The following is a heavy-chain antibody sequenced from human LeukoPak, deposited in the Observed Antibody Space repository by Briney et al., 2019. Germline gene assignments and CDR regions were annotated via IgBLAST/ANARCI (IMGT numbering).Heavy chain of an antibody. Sequence: ASVKVSCKASGGTFSSYAISWVRQAPGQGLEWMGGIIPIFGTANYAQKFQGRVTITADKSTSTAYMELSRLRSEDTAVYYCASTVTDEGYYFDYWGQGTLVTVPS. CDR2: IIPIFGTA. CDR1: GGTFSSYA. J-gene: IGHJ4*02. V-gene: IGHV1-69*06. CDR3: ASTVTDEGYYFDY. D-gene: IGHD4-17*01.